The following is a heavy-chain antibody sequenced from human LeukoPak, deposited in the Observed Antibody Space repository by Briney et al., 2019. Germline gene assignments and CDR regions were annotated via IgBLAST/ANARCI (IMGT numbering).Heavy chain of an antibody. CDR3: ATDVPAVTIFGY. Sequence: PGGSLRLSCAAPGFTFSNYGMHWVRQAPGKGLEWVAVLSSDGNNKYSADSVKGRFTISRDNAKNTLYLQMNSLRAEDTAVYYCATDVPAVTIFGYWGQGTLVTVSS. CDR2: LSSDGNNK. J-gene: IGHJ4*02. D-gene: IGHD2-2*01. CDR1: GFTFSNYG. V-gene: IGHV3-30*03.